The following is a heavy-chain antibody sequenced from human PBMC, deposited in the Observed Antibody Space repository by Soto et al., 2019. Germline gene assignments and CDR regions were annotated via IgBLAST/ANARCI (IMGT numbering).Heavy chain of an antibody. CDR1: GGSISSGGYS. CDR3: AGGPGVARNY. Sequence: QLQLQESGSGLVKPSQTLSLTCAVSGGSISSGGYSWSWIRQPPGKGLEWIGYIYHSGSTYYNPSHRGRVTISVDRSKNQFSLKLRSVTAADTAVYYVAGGPGVARNYWGQGTLVTVSS. CDR2: IYHSGST. V-gene: IGHV4-30-2*01. J-gene: IGHJ4*02. D-gene: IGHD6-19*01.